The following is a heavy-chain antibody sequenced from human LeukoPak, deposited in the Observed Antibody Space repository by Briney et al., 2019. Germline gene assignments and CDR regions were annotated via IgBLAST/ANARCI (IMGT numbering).Heavy chain of an antibody. CDR2: IYYSGST. D-gene: IGHD3-10*01. CDR1: GGYISSSSYY. CDR3: ARHRSNYYGSGISYFDY. J-gene: IGHJ4*02. Sequence: SETLSLTCTVSGGYISSSSYYWGWIRQPPGKGLEWIGSIYYSGSTYYNPSLRSRVTISVGTSKNQFSLKLRSVTAADTAVYYCARHRSNYYGSGISYFDYWGQGTLVTVSS. V-gene: IGHV4-39*01.